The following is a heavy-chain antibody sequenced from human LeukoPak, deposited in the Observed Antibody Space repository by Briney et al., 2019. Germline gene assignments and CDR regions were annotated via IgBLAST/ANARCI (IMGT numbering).Heavy chain of an antibody. CDR2: ISAYNGNT. J-gene: IGHJ5*02. CDR1: GYTFTSYG. D-gene: IGHD6-19*01. CDR3: ARGVAVAGTSSWFDP. Sequence: ASVKVSCKASGYTFTSYGISWVRQAPGQGLEWMGWISAYNGNTNYAQKLQGRVTMTTDTSTSTAYMELRSLRSDDTAVYYCARGVAVAGTSSWFDPWGQGTLVTVSS. V-gene: IGHV1-18*01.